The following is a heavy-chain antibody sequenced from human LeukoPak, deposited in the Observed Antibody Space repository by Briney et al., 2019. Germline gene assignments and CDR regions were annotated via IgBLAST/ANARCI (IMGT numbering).Heavy chain of an antibody. CDR1: GFTFSTYW. J-gene: IGHJ4*02. CDR3: ARVAGGIPDY. CDR2: IKQDGSEK. Sequence: GGSLRLSCAASGFTFSTYWMSWVRQAPGKGLEWVANIKQDGSEKYYVDSVAGRFTISRDNAKNSLFLQMNSLRAEDTAVFYCARVAGGIPDYWSQGTLVTVSS. D-gene: IGHD6-19*01. V-gene: IGHV3-7*01.